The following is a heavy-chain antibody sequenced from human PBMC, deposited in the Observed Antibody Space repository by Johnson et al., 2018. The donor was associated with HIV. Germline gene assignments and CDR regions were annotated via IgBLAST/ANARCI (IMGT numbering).Heavy chain of an antibody. CDR2: IRYDGSNK. CDR3: ARHRGVYPTSPGGVGAFDF. Sequence: QVQLVESGGGLVRPGGSLRLSCAASGFSFRSYWMSWVRQAPGKGLEWVAFIRYDGSNKYYADSVKGRFTISRDNSKNTLYLQMNSLRAEDTALYYCARHRGVYPTSPGGVGAFDFWGPGTMVTVSS. D-gene: IGHD1-26*01. CDR1: GFSFRSYW. J-gene: IGHJ3*01. V-gene: IGHV3-30*02.